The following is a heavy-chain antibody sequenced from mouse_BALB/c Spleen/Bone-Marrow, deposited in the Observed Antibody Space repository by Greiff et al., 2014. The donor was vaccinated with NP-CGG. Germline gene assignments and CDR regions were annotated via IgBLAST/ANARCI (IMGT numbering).Heavy chain of an antibody. J-gene: IGHJ3*01. CDR1: GFNIKDTY. Sequence: VPLKESGAELVKPGASAKLSCTASGFNIKDTYMPWGKQRPEQGLGGVGRIDPANGNTKYDPKFQGKATITADTSSNTAYLQLSSLTSEDTAVYYCAPYYYGSSQFAYWGQGTLVTVSA. V-gene: IGHV14-3*02. CDR3: APYYYGSSQFAY. CDR2: IDPANGNT. D-gene: IGHD1-1*01.